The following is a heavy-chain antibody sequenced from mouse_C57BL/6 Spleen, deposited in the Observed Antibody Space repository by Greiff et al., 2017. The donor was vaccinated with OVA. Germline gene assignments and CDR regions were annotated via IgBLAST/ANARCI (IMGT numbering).Heavy chain of an antibody. D-gene: IGHD2-4*01. CDR1: GYTFTDYY. Sequence: QVQLQQSGPELVKPGASVKISCKASGYTFTDYYINWVKQRPGQVLEWIGWIFPGSGSTYYNEKFKGKATLTVDKSSSTAYMLLRSLTSEDSAVYFGSRGDLNCDSFDYWGQGTTLTVSS. V-gene: IGHV1-75*01. J-gene: IGHJ2*01. CDR2: IFPGSGST. CDR3: SRGDLNCDSFDY.